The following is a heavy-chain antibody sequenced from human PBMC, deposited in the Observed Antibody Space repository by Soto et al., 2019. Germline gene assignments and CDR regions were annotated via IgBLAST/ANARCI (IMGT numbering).Heavy chain of an antibody. J-gene: IGHJ6*02. CDR2: INPSGGST. CDR3: AREVLWFGAPRYYYYGMDV. D-gene: IGHD3-10*01. V-gene: IGHV1-46*01. Sequence: ASVNVSCKASGYTFTSYYMHWVRQAPGQGLEWMGIINPSGGSTSYAQRFQGRVTMTRDTSTSTVYMELSSLRSEDTAVYYCAREVLWFGAPRYYYYGMDVWGQGTTVTVSS. CDR1: GYTFTSYY.